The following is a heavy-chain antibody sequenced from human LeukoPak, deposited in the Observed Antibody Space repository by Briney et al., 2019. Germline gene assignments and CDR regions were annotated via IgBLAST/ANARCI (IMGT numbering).Heavy chain of an antibody. V-gene: IGHV3-53*01. CDR3: ARDSFYGSGSYYYYYMDV. CDR1: GFTVSSNY. Sequence: PGGSLRLSCAASGFTVSSNYMSWVRQAPGKGLEWVSVIYSGGSTYYADSVKGRFTISRDNSKNTLYLQMNSLRAEDTAVYYCARDSFYGSGSYYYYYMDVWGKGTTVTVSS. D-gene: IGHD3-10*01. J-gene: IGHJ6*03. CDR2: IYSGGST.